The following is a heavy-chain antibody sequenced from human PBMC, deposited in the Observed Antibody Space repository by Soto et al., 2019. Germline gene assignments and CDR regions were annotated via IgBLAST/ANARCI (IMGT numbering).Heavy chain of an antibody. CDR2: IGTSGSPT. J-gene: IGHJ3*02. CDR3: ANAAHCSASTCPRGPI. D-gene: IGHD2-15*01. V-gene: IGHV3-23*01. CDR1: GFTFSAYA. Sequence: EGSLRLSCAASGFTFSAYAMSWVRQAPGKGLEWVSAIGTSGSPTYYADSVKGHFSISRDDSKNTLFLQMNSLRVEDTAMHYCANAAHCSASTCPRGPIWGQGTIVTVSS.